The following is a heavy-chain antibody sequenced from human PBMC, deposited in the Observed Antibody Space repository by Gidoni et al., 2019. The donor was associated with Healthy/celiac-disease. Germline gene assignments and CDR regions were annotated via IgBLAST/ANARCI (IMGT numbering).Heavy chain of an antibody. D-gene: IGHD3-3*01. J-gene: IGHJ4*02. Sequence: QVQLQQWGAGLLKPSETLSLTCAVYGGSFSGYYWSWIRQPPGKGLEWIGEINHSGSTNYTPSLKSRVTISVDTSKNQFSLKLSSVTAADTAVYYCARDGFRGGFWSGYYRYWGQGTLVTVSS. CDR3: ARDGFRGGFWSGYYRY. CDR2: INHSGST. V-gene: IGHV4-34*01. CDR1: GGSFSGYY.